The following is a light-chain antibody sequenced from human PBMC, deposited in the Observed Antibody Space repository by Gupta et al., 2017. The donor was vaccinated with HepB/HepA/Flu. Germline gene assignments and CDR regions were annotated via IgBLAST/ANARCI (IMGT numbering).Light chain of an antibody. CDR2: DVS. CDR3: SSYATTTTLVA. CDR1: SSDIGNYDY. Sequence: QSVLTQPASVSGSPGQSITISCTGTSSDIGNYDYVSWYQHQPGKAPKLMIFDVSYRPSGVSSRFSGSKSGNTAPLTISGLQAEDEADYYCSSYATTTTLVAFGAGTKLTVL. J-gene: IGLJ2*01. V-gene: IGLV2-14*03.